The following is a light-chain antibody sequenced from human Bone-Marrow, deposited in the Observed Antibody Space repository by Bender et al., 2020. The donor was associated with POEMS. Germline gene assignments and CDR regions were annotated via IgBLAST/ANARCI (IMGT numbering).Light chain of an antibody. CDR1: SSNIGSNT. CDR3: CASAGNFYV. J-gene: IGLJ1*01. V-gene: IGLV1-44*01. CDR2: RSN. Sequence: HSVLTQPPSASGTPGQRVIISCSGSSSNIGSNTVNWYQQLPGTAPKLLIYRSNQRPSGVPDRFSGSKSGTSASLAITGLQSDDEADYYCCASAGNFYVFGTGTKVTVL.